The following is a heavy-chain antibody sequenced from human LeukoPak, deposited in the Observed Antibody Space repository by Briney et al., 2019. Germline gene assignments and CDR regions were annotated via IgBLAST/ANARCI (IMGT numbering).Heavy chain of an antibody. CDR1: GYAFTGYY. CDR3: ARLIAAEVLWGAFDI. Sequence: ASVKVSCKASGYAFTGYYVHWVRHAPGQRLEWMGWIHPNSGGTNYAQKFQGRVTMTRDTSINTAYMELSRLTSDDTAVYYCARLIAAEVLWGAFDIWGQGTMVTVFS. J-gene: IGHJ3*02. CDR2: IHPNSGGT. D-gene: IGHD6-13*01. V-gene: IGHV1-2*02.